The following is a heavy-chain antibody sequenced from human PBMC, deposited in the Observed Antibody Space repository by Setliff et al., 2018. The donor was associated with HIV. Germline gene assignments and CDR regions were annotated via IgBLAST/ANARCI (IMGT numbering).Heavy chain of an antibody. CDR1: GDTFTSYD. CDR2: MNPNSGNT. D-gene: IGHD3-22*01. V-gene: IGHV1-8*02. J-gene: IGHJ4*02. CDR3: AKGTYSYDSSGPDY. Sequence: ASVKVSCKTSGDTFTSYDINWVRQATGQGLEWMGWMNPNSGNTGYAQKFQGRVTMTGNTSISTAYMELSSLRAEDTAVYYCAKGTYSYDSSGPDYWGQGTLVTVSS.